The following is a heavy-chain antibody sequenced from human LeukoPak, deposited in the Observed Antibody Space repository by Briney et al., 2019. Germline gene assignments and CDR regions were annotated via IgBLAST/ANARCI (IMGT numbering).Heavy chain of an antibody. CDR1: GGSFSGYY. CDR3: ASPPWGVSGYMDV. D-gene: IGHD3-10*01. J-gene: IGHJ6*03. Sequence: PSETLSLTCAVYGGSFSGYYWSWIRQPPGKGLEWIGEINHSGSTNYNPSLKSRVTISVDTSKNQFSLKLSSVTAADAAVYYCASPPWGVSGYMDVWGKGTTVTVSS. CDR2: INHSGST. V-gene: IGHV4-34*01.